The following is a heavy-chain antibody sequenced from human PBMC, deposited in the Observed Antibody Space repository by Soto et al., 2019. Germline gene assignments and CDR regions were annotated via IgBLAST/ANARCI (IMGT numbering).Heavy chain of an antibody. D-gene: IGHD3-9*01. CDR2: IFWNDDK. CDR1: GFSLSTSGVG. Sequence: SGPTLVNPTQTLTLTCSFSGFSLSTSGVGVGWIRQPPGKALEWLALIFWNDDKRYSPSLKSRLTITKDTSKNQVVLTMTNMDPADTATYYCAHRTYDVLTGGNFFDPWGQGTLVTVSS. V-gene: IGHV2-5*01. CDR3: AHRTYDVLTGGNFFDP. J-gene: IGHJ5*02.